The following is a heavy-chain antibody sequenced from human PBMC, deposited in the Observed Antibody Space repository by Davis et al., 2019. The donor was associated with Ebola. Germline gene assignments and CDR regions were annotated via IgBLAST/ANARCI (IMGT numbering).Heavy chain of an antibody. J-gene: IGHJ6*02. CDR3: ARALMTYSTVTTRYYYFGMDV. D-gene: IGHD4-11*01. Sequence: PGGSLRLSCTVSGGSISSHYWSWIRQPPGKGLEWIGYIFYSGSTNYSPSLKSRVTISVDTSKNQFSLKLSSVTAADTAVYYCARALMTYSTVTTRYYYFGMDVWGQGTTVTVSS. V-gene: IGHV4-59*11. CDR1: GGSISSHY. CDR2: IFYSGST.